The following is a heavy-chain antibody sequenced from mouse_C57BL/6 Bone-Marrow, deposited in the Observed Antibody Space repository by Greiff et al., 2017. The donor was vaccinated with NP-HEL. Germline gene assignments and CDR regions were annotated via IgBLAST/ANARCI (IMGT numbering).Heavy chain of an antibody. CDR2: IDPSASYT. V-gene: IGHV1-69*01. D-gene: IGHD2-3*01. CDR3: ARYEGWLPFDY. CDR1: GYTFTSYW. Sequence: VQLQQSGAELVMPGASVKLSCKASGYTFTSYWMHWVKQRPGQGLEWIGEIDPSASYTNYNQKFKGKSTLTVDKSSSTAYMQLSSLTSEDSAVYYCARYEGWLPFDYWGQGTTLTVSS. J-gene: IGHJ2*01.